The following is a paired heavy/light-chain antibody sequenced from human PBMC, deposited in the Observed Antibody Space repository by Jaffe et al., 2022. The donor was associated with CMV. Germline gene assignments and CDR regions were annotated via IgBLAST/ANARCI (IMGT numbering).Heavy chain of an antibody. J-gene: IGHJ1*01. CDR1: GFTFSSYG. V-gene: IGHV3-30*18. Sequence: QVQLVESGGGVVQPGRSLRLSCAASGFTFSSYGMHWVRQAPGKGLEWVAVISYDGSNKYYADSVKGRFTISRDNSKNTLYLQMNSLRAEDTAVYYCAKDKALWFGEPWGYFQHWGQGTLVTVSS. CDR2: ISYDGSNK. CDR3: AKDKALWFGEPWGYFQH. D-gene: IGHD3-10*01.
Light chain of an antibody. Sequence: DIQLTQSPSFLSASVGDRVTITCRASQGISSYLAWYQQKPGKAPKLLIYAASTLQSGVPSRFSGSGSGTEFTLTISSLQPEDFATYYCQQLNSYPQLTFGGGTKVEIK. CDR3: QQLNSYPQLT. CDR2: AAS. CDR1: QGISSY. V-gene: IGKV1-9*01. J-gene: IGKJ4*01.